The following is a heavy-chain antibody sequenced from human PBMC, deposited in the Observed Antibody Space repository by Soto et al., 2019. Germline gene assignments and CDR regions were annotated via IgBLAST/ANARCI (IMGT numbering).Heavy chain of an antibody. CDR1: GYTFTSYG. CDR2: ISTYNGNT. V-gene: IGHV1-18*01. J-gene: IGHJ6*02. Sequence: QVQVMQSGAEVKKPGASVNVSCKASGYTFTSYGISWVRQAPGQGLEWMGWISTYNGNTNYAQKLQGRVTMTTDTSTSTAYMELRSLRSDDTAVYYCGRDLYQSVFYYGMDVWGQGTTVTVSS. CDR3: GRDLYQSVFYYGMDV. D-gene: IGHD2-2*01.